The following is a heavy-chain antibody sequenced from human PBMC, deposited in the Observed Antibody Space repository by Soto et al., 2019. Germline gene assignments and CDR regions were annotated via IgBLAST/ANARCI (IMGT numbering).Heavy chain of an antibody. Sequence: EVQLVESGGGSVQPGGSLRLSCAASGFTLSSRSMNWVRQAPGKGLEWVAYISGSSTTIYYADSVKGRFTISRDNSKNTLYLQVNSLRAEDTAVYYCAKDLPKAHNYYDFWSGYYGTWGGGGMDVWGQGTTVTVSS. CDR2: ISGSSTTI. J-gene: IGHJ6*02. V-gene: IGHV3-48*01. CDR3: AKDLPKAHNYYDFWSGYYGTWGGGGMDV. CDR1: GFTLSSRS. D-gene: IGHD3-3*01.